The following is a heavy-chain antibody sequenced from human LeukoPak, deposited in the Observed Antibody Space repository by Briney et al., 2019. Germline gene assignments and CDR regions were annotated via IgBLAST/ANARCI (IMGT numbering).Heavy chain of an antibody. V-gene: IGHV3-23*01. Sequence: GGSLRLSCAASGFTFRYYVMSWVRQAPGKGLEWVSAINDNSASTYYADSVKGRFTISRDNSKNTLFLQMNSLSAEDTAVYYCAKASGASGPYYFDYWGQGTLVAVSS. D-gene: IGHD3-10*01. CDR2: INDNSAST. CDR1: GFTFRYYV. J-gene: IGHJ4*02. CDR3: AKASGASGPYYFDY.